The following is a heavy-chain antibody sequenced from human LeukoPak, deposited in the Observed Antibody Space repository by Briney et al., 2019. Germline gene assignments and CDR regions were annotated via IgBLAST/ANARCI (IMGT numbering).Heavy chain of an antibody. J-gene: IGHJ6*02. CDR3: ASRYSSGGSCHYYGMDV. V-gene: IGHV4-39*07. CDR1: GGSMSSSSYY. D-gene: IGHD2-15*01. CDR2: INHSGST. Sequence: SETLSLTCTVSGGSMSSSSYYWGWIRQPPGKGLEWIGEINHSGSTNYNPSLKSRVTISVDTSKNQFSLKLSSVTAADTAVYYCASRYSSGGSCHYYGMDVWGQGTTVTVSS.